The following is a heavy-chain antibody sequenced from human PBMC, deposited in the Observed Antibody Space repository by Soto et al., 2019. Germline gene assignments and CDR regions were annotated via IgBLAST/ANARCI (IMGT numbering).Heavy chain of an antibody. Sequence: ASVKVSCKASGYTFTGYRIHWVRQAPGQGLEWMGWINPNSGGPNYAQKFQGRVTMTRDTSISTAYMELSRLTSDDTAVYYCARDPSGIVGEGFWGQGTLVTVSS. CDR1: GYTFTGYR. V-gene: IGHV1-2*02. D-gene: IGHD3-22*01. CDR2: INPNSGGP. J-gene: IGHJ4*02. CDR3: ARDPSGIVGEGF.